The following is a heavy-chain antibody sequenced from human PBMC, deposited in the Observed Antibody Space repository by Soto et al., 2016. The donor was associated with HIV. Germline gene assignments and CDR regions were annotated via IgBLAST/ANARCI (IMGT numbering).Heavy chain of an antibody. D-gene: IGHD6-13*01. Sequence: VQLVESGGGVVQPGRSLRLSCAASGFTFSSYAMHWVRQAPGKGLEWVAVISYDGSKKYYADSVKGRVTISRDNSKNTLYLQMNSLRAEDTAVYYCARIEQVKGXFDIVGPRDKSVTVSS. CDR2: ISYDGSKK. CDR3: ARIEQVKGXFDI. V-gene: IGHV3-30*04. J-gene: IGHJ3*02. CDR1: GFTFSSYA.